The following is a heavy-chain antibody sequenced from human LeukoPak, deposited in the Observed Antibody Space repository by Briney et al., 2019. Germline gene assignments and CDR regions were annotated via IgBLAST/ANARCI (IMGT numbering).Heavy chain of an antibody. CDR2: ISGSGDTT. J-gene: IGHJ4*02. Sequence: GGSLGLSCAASGLSFHNFGMSWVRQAPGKGLEWVSTISGSGDTTYYADSVKGRFTISKDNSKNTLYLQLNSLRVEDTAVYFCAKADTPLPLRGPYFDYWGQGTLVTVSS. V-gene: IGHV3-23*01. CDR1: GLSFHNFG. D-gene: IGHD3-16*01. CDR3: AKADTPLPLRGPYFDY.